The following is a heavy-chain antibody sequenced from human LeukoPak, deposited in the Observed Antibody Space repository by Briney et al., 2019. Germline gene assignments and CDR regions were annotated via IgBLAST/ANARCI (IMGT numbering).Heavy chain of an antibody. CDR2: ISGSGDIT. CDR3: AKESNYYDSSGYPFDY. V-gene: IGHV3-23*01. D-gene: IGHD3-22*01. Sequence: GGSLRLSCAASGFTYNNYAMSWVRQAPGKGLEWVSTISGSGDITYYADSVKGRFTISRDNSKNTLYLQMNSLRAEDTAVYYCAKESNYYDSSGYPFDYWGQGTLVTVSS. J-gene: IGHJ4*02. CDR1: GFTYNNYA.